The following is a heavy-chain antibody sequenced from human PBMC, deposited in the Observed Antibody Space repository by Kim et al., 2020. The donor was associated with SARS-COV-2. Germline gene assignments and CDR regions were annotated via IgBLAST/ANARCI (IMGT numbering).Heavy chain of an antibody. D-gene: IGHD3-10*01. CDR3: ARQLLDTMRVHAFDI. V-gene: IGHV4-39*01. CDR2: IYYSGST. Sequence: SETLSLTCTVSGGSISSSSYYWGWIRQPPGKGLEWIGSIYYSGSTYYNPSLKSRVTISVDTSKNQFSLKLSSVTAADTAVYYCARQLLDTMRVHAFDIWGQGTMVTVSS. J-gene: IGHJ3*02. CDR1: GGSISSSSYY.